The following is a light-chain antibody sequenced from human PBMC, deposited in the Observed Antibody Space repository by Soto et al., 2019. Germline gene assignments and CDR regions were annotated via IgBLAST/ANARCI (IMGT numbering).Light chain of an antibody. CDR3: QHYYSVPWT. CDR1: QSVLFRSSNNNH. Sequence: DIVMTQSPDSLAVSLGERATINCKSSQSVLFRSSNNNHLAWYQQKPRQPPKLLIYWASTRESGVPDRFSGSGSGIDFTLTISSLQAEDVAVYYCQHYYSVPWTFGQGTRVEIK. CDR2: WAS. V-gene: IGKV4-1*01. J-gene: IGKJ1*01.